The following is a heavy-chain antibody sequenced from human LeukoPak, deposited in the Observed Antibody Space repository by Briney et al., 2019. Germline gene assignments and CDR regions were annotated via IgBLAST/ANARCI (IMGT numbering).Heavy chain of an antibody. D-gene: IGHD5-18*01. J-gene: IGHJ6*03. CDR3: ARGDTAWDYYMDV. Sequence: ASETLSLTCTVSGGSISSYYWSWLRQPPGKGLEWIGYIYYSGSTNYNPSLKSRVTISVDTSKNQFSLKLSSVTAADTAVYYCARGDTAWDYYMDVWGKGTTVTVSS. V-gene: IGHV4-59*01. CDR1: GGSISSYY. CDR2: IYYSGST.